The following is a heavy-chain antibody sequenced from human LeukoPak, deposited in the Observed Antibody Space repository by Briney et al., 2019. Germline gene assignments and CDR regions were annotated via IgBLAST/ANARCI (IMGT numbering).Heavy chain of an antibody. CDR2: ISWNSGSI. CDR1: GFTFDDYA. V-gene: IGHV3-9*01. J-gene: IGHJ6*02. Sequence: GRSLRLSCAASGFTFDDYAMHWVRQAPGKGLEWVSGISWNSGSIGYADSVKGRFTIPRDNAKNSLYLQMNSLRAEDTALYYCAKGITRYYYYGMDVWGQGTTVTVSS. CDR3: AKGITRYYYYGMDV. D-gene: IGHD3-16*01.